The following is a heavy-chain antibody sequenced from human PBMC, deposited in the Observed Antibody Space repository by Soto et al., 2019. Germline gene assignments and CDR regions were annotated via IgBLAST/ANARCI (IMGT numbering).Heavy chain of an antibody. Sequence: PGGSLRLSCEASGFTFSNYAMSWVRQAPGKGPEWVAAISGAGYAIFYADSVKGRFTISRDNSKSTLYLQMNSLSAEDTAVYYCVKPDCTSPTSDKKFENWGQGTLVTVSS. V-gene: IGHV3-23*01. CDR2: ISGAGYAI. CDR3: VKPDCTSPTSDKKFEN. CDR1: GFTFSNYA. D-gene: IGHD2-2*01. J-gene: IGHJ1*01.